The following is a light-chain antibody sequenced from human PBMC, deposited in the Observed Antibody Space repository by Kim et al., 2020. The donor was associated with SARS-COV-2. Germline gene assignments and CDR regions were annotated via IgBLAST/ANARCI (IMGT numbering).Light chain of an antibody. CDR3: AAWDDSLSGPRV. V-gene: IGLV1-47*01. CDR2: RNN. Sequence: ELTQPPSASGTPGQRVTISCSGSSSNIGSNYVYWYQQLPGTAPKLLIYRNNQRPSGVPDRFSGSKSGTSASLAISGLRSEDEADYYCAAWDDSLSGPRVFGGGTQLTVL. J-gene: IGLJ2*01. CDR1: SSNIGSNY.